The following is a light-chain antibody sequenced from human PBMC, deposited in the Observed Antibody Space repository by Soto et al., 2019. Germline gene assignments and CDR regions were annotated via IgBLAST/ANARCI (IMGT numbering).Light chain of an antibody. V-gene: IGLV2-23*01. Sequence: QSALTQSASVSGSPGQSITISCTGTSGDVGSHNLVSWYQQHPGRAPKLMIYEGTKRPSGVSNRFSGSKSGNTASLTISGLQAEDEADYYCCSYVAGSTYIFGSGTKLTVL. J-gene: IGLJ1*01. CDR1: SGDVGSHNL. CDR2: EGT. CDR3: CSYVAGSTYI.